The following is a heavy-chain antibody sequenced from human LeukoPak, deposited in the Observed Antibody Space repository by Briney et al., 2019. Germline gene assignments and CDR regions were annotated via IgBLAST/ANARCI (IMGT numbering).Heavy chain of an antibody. CDR3: ARDGGYSYGLDY. Sequence: SETLSLTCAVSGGSISSGGYSWSWIRQPPGKGLEWIGYIYYSGSTYYNPSLKSRVTISVDTSKNQFSLKLSSVTAADTAVYYCARDGGYSYGLDYWGQGTLVTVSS. J-gene: IGHJ4*02. V-gene: IGHV4-30-2*05. D-gene: IGHD5-18*01. CDR1: GGSISSGGYS. CDR2: IYYSGST.